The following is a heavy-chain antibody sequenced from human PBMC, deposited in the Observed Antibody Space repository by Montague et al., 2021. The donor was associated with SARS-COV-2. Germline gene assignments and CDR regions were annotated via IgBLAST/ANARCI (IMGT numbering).Heavy chain of an antibody. Sequence: CAISGDSVSSNSAAWNWIRQSPSRGLEWLGRTYYRSKWYNEYAVSVDSRITINPDTSKNQFSLQVNSVTTEDTAVYYCASVADSYYFFGMDVWGQGTTVTVSS. CDR3: ASVADSYYFFGMDV. CDR2: TYYRSKWYN. J-gene: IGHJ6*01. D-gene: IGHD2-21*01. CDR1: GDSVSSNSAA. V-gene: IGHV6-1*01.